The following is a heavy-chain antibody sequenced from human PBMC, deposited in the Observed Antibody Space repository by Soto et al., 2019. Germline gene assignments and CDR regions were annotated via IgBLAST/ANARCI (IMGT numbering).Heavy chain of an antibody. D-gene: IGHD1-26*01. V-gene: IGHV5-10-1*01. CDR2: IDSSYSDT. J-gene: IGHJ5*02. Sequence: PGESLKISCKASRYISTRKWISCVRQMPAEGLAWMGRIDSSYSDTNYSPSLQGHGTISVDKSSSTAYVQLSGLKPSDPATDYCATPLPAGGSSFFSWFDPWGQGTLVTVS. CDR3: ATPLPAGGSSFFSWFDP. CDR1: RYISTRKW.